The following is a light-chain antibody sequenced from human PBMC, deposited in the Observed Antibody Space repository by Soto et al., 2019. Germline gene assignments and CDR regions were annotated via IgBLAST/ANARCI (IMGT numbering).Light chain of an antibody. V-gene: IGKV3-20*01. J-gene: IGKJ2*01. CDR1: QSVSNNY. Sequence: EVVLTQSPGTLSLSPGESATLSCRASQSVSNNYFAWYQQKPGQAPRLPIFGSSDRATGIPDRFSGSGSGTDFTLTISRLEPEDIAVYSCHQYGSSPPYTFGQGTKLEIK. CDR3: HQYGSSPPYT. CDR2: GSS.